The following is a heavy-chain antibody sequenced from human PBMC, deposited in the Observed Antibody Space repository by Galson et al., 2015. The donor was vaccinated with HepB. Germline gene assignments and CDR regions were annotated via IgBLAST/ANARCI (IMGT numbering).Heavy chain of an antibody. V-gene: IGHV3-21*01. J-gene: IGHJ4*02. CDR2: ISSSSDHI. Sequence: SLRLSCAASGFTFSSYSMNWVRQAPGKGLEWVSSISSSSDHIFYAGSVKGRFTISRDNGKNSVFLQMNSLRAEDTAVYYCTTKTSGTYPFDYWGQGTLVTVSS. CDR3: TTKTSGTYPFDY. D-gene: IGHD1-26*01. CDR1: GFTFSSYS.